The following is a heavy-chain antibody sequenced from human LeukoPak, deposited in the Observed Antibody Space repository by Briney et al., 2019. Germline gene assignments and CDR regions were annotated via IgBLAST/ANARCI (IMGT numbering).Heavy chain of an antibody. V-gene: IGHV3-21*01. J-gene: IGHJ4*02. CDR2: ISSSSSYI. Sequence: TGRSLRLSCAASGFTFSSYSMTWVRQAPGKGLEWVSSISSSSSYIYYADSVKGRLTISRDNAKNSLYLQMNSLRAEDTAVYYCARGATMDYWGQGTLVTVSS. D-gene: IGHD1-26*01. CDR3: ARGATMDY. CDR1: GFTFSSYS.